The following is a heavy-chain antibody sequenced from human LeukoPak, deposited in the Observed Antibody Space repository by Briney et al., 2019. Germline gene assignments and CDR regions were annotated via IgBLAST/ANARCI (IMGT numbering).Heavy chain of an antibody. Sequence: GGSLRLSCAASGFTFRTYWMSWVRQAPGKGLEWVANIKQDGSEKYYVDSVRGRFTISRDNAKNTLFLQMNSLTAEDTAVYYCAGSNGFNWFDPWGQGTLVTVSS. J-gene: IGHJ5*02. CDR1: GFTFRTYW. V-gene: IGHV3-7*01. D-gene: IGHD1-26*01. CDR2: IKQDGSEK. CDR3: AGSNGFNWFDP.